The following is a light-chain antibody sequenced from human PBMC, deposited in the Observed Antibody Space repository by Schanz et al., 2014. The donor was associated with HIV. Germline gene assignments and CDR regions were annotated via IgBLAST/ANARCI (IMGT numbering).Light chain of an antibody. Sequence: QSALTQPASVSGSLGQSITISCTGSSGDVGPYDYVSWYQQHPGQAPKLLIYDVTYRPSGISNRFSGSKSGYTASLTISGLQADDEADYYCSSYTTSSTLVFGGGTKLTVL. CDR1: SGDVGPYDY. CDR3: SSYTTSSTLV. CDR2: DVT. J-gene: IGLJ2*01. V-gene: IGLV2-14*03.